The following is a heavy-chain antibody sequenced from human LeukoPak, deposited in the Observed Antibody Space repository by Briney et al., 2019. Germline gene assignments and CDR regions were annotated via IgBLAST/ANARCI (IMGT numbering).Heavy chain of an antibody. CDR3: ARAPRLVGATSVVDY. V-gene: IGHV4-34*01. Sequence: SETPSLTCAVYGGSFSGYYWSWIRQPPGKGLEWIGEINHSGSTNYNPSLKSRVTVSVDTSKNQFSLKLSSVTAADTAVYYCARAPRLVGATSVVDYWGQGTLVTVSS. D-gene: IGHD1-26*01. CDR2: INHSGST. J-gene: IGHJ4*02. CDR1: GGSFSGYY.